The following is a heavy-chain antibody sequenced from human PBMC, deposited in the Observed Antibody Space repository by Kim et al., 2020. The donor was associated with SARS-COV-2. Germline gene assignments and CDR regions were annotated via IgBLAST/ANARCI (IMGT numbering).Heavy chain of an antibody. D-gene: IGHD2-15*01. CDR1: GGTFSSYA. CDR2: IIPIFGTA. CDR3: AGPGVGNQSYYYYGMDV. V-gene: IGHV1-69*13. J-gene: IGHJ6*02. Sequence: SVKVSCKASGGTFSSYAISWVRQAPGQGLEWMGGIIPIFGTANYAQKFQGRVTITADESTSTAYMELSSLRSEDTAVYYCAGPGVGNQSYYYYGMDVWGQGTTVTVSS.